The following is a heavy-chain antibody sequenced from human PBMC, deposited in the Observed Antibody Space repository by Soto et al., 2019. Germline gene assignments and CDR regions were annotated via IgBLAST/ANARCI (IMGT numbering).Heavy chain of an antibody. Sequence: LRLSCAASGFTFSSSSMSWVRQAPGKGLEWVSGFRTSGDGGTTYYADSVKGRFTISRDNSKNTLYLQMNSLRAEDTAVYYCARDLSYDSGGYDYWGQGTLVTVSS. D-gene: IGHD3-22*01. CDR2: FRTSGDGGTT. CDR3: ARDLSYDSGGYDY. J-gene: IGHJ4*02. V-gene: IGHV3-23*01. CDR1: GFTFSSSS.